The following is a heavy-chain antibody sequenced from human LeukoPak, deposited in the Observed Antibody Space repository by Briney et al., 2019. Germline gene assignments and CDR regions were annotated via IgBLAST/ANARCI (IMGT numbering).Heavy chain of an antibody. Sequence: ASVKVSCKASGYTFTGYYMHWVRQAPGKGLEWMGGFDPEDGETIYAQKFQGRVTMTEDTSTDTAYMELSSLRSEDTAVYYCATAPAATTGFDYWGQGTLVTVSS. CDR1: GYTFTGYY. CDR2: FDPEDGET. V-gene: IGHV1-24*01. D-gene: IGHD2-2*01. J-gene: IGHJ4*02. CDR3: ATAPAATTGFDY.